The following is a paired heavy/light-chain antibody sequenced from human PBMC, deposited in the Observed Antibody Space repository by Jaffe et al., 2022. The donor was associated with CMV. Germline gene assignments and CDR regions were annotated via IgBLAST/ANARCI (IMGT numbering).Heavy chain of an antibody. CDR3: AKQRSGDFGFDI. V-gene: IGHV1-2*02. CDR1: GYTFTGYY. J-gene: IGHJ3*02. Sequence: QAQMVQSGAEVKKPGASVKVSCKVSGYTFTGYYMHWVRQAPGQGLEWMGWINPSNYGIKYAQNFQGRVTMTRDTSINTAYMELSRLTSDDTAVYYCAKQRSGDFGFDIWGQGTVVTVSS. D-gene: IGHD1-26*01. CDR2: INPSNYGI.
Light chain of an antibody. J-gene: IGLJ2*01. V-gene: IGLV1-51*01. CDR3: GTWDSSLSAVV. CDR2: DNN. Sequence: QSVLTQPPSVSAAPGQKVTISCSGTNSNIGNNYVSWYQHLPGTPPKLLIYDNNKRPSGIPDRFSGSKSGTSASLGITGLQTGDEADYYCGTWDSSLSAVVFGGGTKLTVL. CDR1: NSNIGNNY.